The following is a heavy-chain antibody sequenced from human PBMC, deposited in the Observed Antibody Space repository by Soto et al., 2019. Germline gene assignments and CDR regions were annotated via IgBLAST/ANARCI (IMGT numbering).Heavy chain of an antibody. CDR2: IYPGDSDT. V-gene: IGHV5-51*01. D-gene: IGHD2-2*01. Sequence: HGESLKISCTGVGYSFTSYWVGWVRQMPGKGLEWMGIIYPGDSDTRYSPSFQGQATISADKSITTAYLQWSSLTASDTAMYYCARGYCTTTICDPWFDPWGQGTLVTVSS. CDR3: ARGYCTTTICDPWFDP. CDR1: GYSFTSYW. J-gene: IGHJ5*02.